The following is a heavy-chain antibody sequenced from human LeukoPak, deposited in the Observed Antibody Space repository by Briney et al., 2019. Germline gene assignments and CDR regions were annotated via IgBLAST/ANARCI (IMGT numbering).Heavy chain of an antibody. V-gene: IGHV1-8*03. J-gene: IGHJ4*02. D-gene: IGHD3-22*01. CDR1: GYTFTSYD. CDR2: MNPNSGNT. CDR3: AKSNYYDSSGYFIDY. Sequence: ASVKVSCKASGYTFTSYDINWVRQATEQGLEWMGWMNPNSGNTGYAQKFQGRVTITRNTSISTAYMELSSLRSEDTAVYYCAKSNYYDSSGYFIDYWGQGTLVTVSS.